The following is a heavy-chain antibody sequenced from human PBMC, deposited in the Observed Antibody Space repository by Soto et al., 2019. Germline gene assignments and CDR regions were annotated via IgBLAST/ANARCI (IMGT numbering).Heavy chain of an antibody. CDR3: TRDVYSNSNNWLDP. V-gene: IGHV4-4*07. CDR2: IYSTGTT. Sequence: QVQLQEWGPGLLKPSETLSLTCTVSGGPITAQYWSWIRQPAGKGLEWIGRIYSTGTTNYNPSLRSRVTMSVDTSKNQFSLRLTSVTAADTAVYYCTRDVYSNSNNWLDPWGQGTLVSVSS. D-gene: IGHD4-4*01. J-gene: IGHJ5*02. CDR1: GGPITAQY.